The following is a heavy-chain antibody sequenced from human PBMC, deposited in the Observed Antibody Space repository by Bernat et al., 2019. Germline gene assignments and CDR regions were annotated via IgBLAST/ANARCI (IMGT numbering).Heavy chain of an antibody. CDR3: ARDLNTLTTADLKY. CDR1: GFTFSNYW. Sequence: EVQLVESGGGLVQPGGSLRLSCAASGFTFSNYWMHWVRQTPGKGLVWVSRINGDGSSTNYADSVKGRFTISRDNAKNTLYLQMNSLRAEDTAVYYCARDLNTLTTADLKYWGQGTLVTVAS. D-gene: IGHD4-4*01. V-gene: IGHV3-74*01. J-gene: IGHJ4*02. CDR2: INGDGSST.